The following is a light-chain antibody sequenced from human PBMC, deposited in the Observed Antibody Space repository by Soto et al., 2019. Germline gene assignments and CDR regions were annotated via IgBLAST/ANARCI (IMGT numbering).Light chain of an antibody. Sequence: EIVLTQSPGTLSLSPGERATLSCRASQSVSSSYLAWYQQKPGQAPRLLIYGASSRATGIPDRFSGSGSGTDFTLTISRREPEDFAVYYCQQYGSSPRTFGQGTKEEIQ. CDR3: QQYGSSPRT. CDR1: QSVSSSY. V-gene: IGKV3-20*01. J-gene: IGKJ1*01. CDR2: GAS.